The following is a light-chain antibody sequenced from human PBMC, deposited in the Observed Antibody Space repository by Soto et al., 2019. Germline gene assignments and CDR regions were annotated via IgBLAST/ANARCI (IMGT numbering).Light chain of an antibody. J-gene: IGKJ4*01. CDR2: AAS. CDR3: QQTSSTPLT. Sequence: DIQMTQSPSSLSASVVDRVTIACRASQGIRNDLGWYQQKPGKAPKRLIYAASSLQSGVPSRFSGSGSGTDFTLSITSLQPEDFATYYCQQTSSTPLTFGGGTKGDIK. V-gene: IGKV1-39*01. CDR1: QGIRND.